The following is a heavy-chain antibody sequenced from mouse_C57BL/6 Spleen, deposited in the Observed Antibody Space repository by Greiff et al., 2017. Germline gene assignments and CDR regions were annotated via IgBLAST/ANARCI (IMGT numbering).Heavy chain of an antibody. D-gene: IGHD2-5*01. CDR2: IHPNSGST. V-gene: IGHV1-64*01. CDR3: ARGYCYSIPYSFDY. J-gene: IGHJ2*01. CDR1: GYTFTSYW. Sequence: QVQLQQPGAELVKPGASVKLSCKASGYTFTSYWMHWVKQRPGQGLEWIGMIHPNSGSTNYNEKFKSKATLTVDKASITAYMQLSSLTSEDSAVYYCARGYCYSIPYSFDYWGQGTTLTVSS.